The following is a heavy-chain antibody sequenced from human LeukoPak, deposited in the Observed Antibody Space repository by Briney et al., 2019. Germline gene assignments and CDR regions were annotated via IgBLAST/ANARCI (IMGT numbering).Heavy chain of an antibody. D-gene: IGHD3-22*01. CDR3: ARGQQKAMIPLDY. V-gene: IGHV1-46*01. CDR2: INPSGGSS. Sequence: GASVKVSCKASGYSFTSYYMHWVRQAPGQRLEWMGIINPSGGSSSYAQKFQGRVTMTRDTSTSTVYMEVSSLRSEDTAVHYCARGQQKAMIPLDYWGQGTLVTVSS. J-gene: IGHJ4*02. CDR1: GYSFTSYY.